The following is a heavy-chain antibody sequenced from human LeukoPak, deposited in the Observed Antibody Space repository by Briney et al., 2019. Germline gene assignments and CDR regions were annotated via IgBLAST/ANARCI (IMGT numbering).Heavy chain of an antibody. J-gene: IGHJ4*02. D-gene: IGHD4-11*01. CDR3: ARNDYSNAVDY. CDR2: IYYSGST. Sequence: SETLSLTCTVSGGSISSHYWSWIRQPPGKGLEWIGYIYYSGSTNYNPSLKSRVTISVDTSKNQFSLKLSSVTAADTAVHYCARNDYSNAVDYWGQGTLVTVSS. V-gene: IGHV4-59*11. CDR1: GGSISSHY.